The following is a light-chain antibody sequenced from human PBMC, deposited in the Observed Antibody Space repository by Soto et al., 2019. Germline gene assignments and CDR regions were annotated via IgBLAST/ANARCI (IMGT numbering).Light chain of an antibody. Sequence: DIQMTQSPSTLSGSVGDRVTITCRASQTISSWLAWYQQKPGKAPKLLIYKASTLKSGVPSRFSGSGSGTEFTLTINNLQPDDFATYYCQQWTFGQGTKVDI. CDR1: QTISSW. CDR3: QQWT. V-gene: IGKV1-5*03. CDR2: KAS. J-gene: IGKJ1*01.